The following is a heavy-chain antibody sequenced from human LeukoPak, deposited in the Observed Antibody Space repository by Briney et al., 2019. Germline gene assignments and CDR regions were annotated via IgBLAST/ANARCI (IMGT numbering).Heavy chain of an antibody. D-gene: IGHD2-21*01. J-gene: IGHJ4*02. CDR3: ARDPHREDVAPN. CDR1: GDSITSDGYY. Sequence: PSETLSLTCTVSGDSITSDGYYRSWVRQHPGQGLEWIGYIYHSGSTYYNPSLKSRVTISVDKSQNQFSLKLASVSVADTAVYYCARDPHREDVAPNWGQGTLVTVSS. V-gene: IGHV4-31*03. CDR2: IYHSGST.